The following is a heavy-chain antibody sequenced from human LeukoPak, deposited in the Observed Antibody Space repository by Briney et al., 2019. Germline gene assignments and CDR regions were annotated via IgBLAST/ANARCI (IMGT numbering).Heavy chain of an antibody. CDR2: GHHSESP. J-gene: IGHJ4*02. Sequence: SETLSLTCTVAGGSVSSGSYYWGWIRQPPGKGLEWIAYGHHSESPNYNPSLKSRVTISVDRSNNRFSLQLSSVTAADTAVYYCARENKGTVHDSTAAFHYWGQGTLVTVSS. V-gene: IGHV4-61*01. CDR1: GGSVSSGSYY. D-gene: IGHD1-7*01. CDR3: ARENKGTVHDSTAAFHY.